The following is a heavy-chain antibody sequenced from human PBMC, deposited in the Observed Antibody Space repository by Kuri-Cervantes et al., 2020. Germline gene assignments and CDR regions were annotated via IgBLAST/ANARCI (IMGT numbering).Heavy chain of an antibody. Sequence: GGSLRLSCAASGFTFSSYAMHWVRRAPGKGLEWVAVISYDGGTKFYADSVKGRFTISRDNSKNTLYLQMNSLRAEDTAVYYCARSPRYDSSGYRDYFDYWGQGTLVTVSS. D-gene: IGHD3-22*01. J-gene: IGHJ4*02. CDR1: GFTFSSYA. CDR3: ARSPRYDSSGYRDYFDY. V-gene: IGHV3-30-3*01. CDR2: ISYDGGTK.